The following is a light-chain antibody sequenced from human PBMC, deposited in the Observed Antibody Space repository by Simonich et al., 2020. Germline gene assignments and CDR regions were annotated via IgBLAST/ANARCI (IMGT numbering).Light chain of an antibody. J-gene: IGLJ3*02. Sequence: SYELTQPPSVSVSPGQTARIPCSGDALPKKYAYWYQQKSGQAPVLVIYEDSKRPSGIPARFSGSSSGTMATLTISGAQVEDEADYYCYSTDSSGNHWVFGGGTKLTVL. CDR3: YSTDSSGNHWV. CDR2: EDS. V-gene: IGLV3-10*01. CDR1: ALPKKY.